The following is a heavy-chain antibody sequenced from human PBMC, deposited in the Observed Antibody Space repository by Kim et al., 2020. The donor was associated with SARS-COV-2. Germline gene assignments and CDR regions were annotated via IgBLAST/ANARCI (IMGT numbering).Heavy chain of an antibody. V-gene: IGHV3-33*01. D-gene: IGHD3-22*01. J-gene: IGHJ4*02. CDR3: VGSSGYYLGGWSQFDY. Sequence: GGSLRLSCAASGFTFSSYGMHWIRQAPGKGLEWVAVIWYDGSNKYYADSVKGRFTISRDNSKNTLYLQMNSLRAEDTAVYYCVGSSGYYLGGWSQFDYWGQGTLVTVSS. CDR2: IWYDGSNK. CDR1: GFTFSSYG.